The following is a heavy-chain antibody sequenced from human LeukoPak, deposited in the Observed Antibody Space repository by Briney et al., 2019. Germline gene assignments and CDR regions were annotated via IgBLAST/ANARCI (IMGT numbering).Heavy chain of an antibody. D-gene: IGHD2-8*01. Sequence: PGGSLRLSCAVSGFTFSSYWMSWVRQAPGKGLEWVANIKGDGSEKFYVDSVRGRFTVSRDNAKNSLYLHVNNLRAEDTAVYYCARGNGGDYFDFWGQGTLVTVSS. CDR3: ARGNGGDYFDF. V-gene: IGHV3-7*01. J-gene: IGHJ4*02. CDR2: IKGDGSEK. CDR1: GFTFSSYW.